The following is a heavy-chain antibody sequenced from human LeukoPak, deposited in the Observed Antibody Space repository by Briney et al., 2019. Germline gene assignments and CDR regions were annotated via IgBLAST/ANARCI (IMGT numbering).Heavy chain of an antibody. CDR2: IYYSGST. Sequence: SETLSLTCTVSGGSISSYYWSWIRQPPGKGLEWIGYIYYSGSTNYNPSLKSRVTISVDTSKNQFSLKLSSVTAADTAVYYCARVDCRGGSCHTPVWGQGTLVTVSS. J-gene: IGHJ4*02. V-gene: IGHV4-59*01. D-gene: IGHD2-15*01. CDR3: ARVDCRGGSCHTPV. CDR1: GGSISSYY.